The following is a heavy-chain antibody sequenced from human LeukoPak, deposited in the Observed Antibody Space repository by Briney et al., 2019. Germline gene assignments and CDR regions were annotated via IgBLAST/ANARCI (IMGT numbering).Heavy chain of an antibody. V-gene: IGHV1-69*13. CDR1: GDTFSSYG. Sequence: SVKVSCKASGDTFSSYGISWVRQAPGQGLEWMGGIIPIFGTPNYAQKFQDRVTISADESTSTTYMELSSLRSEGTAVYYCARDERSYYYDSSGQFDSWGQGTLVTVSS. J-gene: IGHJ4*02. D-gene: IGHD3-22*01. CDR2: IIPIFGTP. CDR3: ARDERSYYYDSSGQFDS.